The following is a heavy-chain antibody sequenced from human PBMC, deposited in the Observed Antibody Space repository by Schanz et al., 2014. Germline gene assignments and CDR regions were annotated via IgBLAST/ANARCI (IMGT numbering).Heavy chain of an antibody. D-gene: IGHD3-10*01. CDR2: ISHDGYST. CDR3: AKGRFGELRAFDI. CDR1: GFTFSIYA. Sequence: VQLVESGGGLVQPGASLRLSCSASGFTFSIYAMHWVRQAPGKGLEYVSAISHDGYSTYYADSVKGRFTISRDNSKNTLYLQMNSLRAEDAAVYYCAKGRFGELRAFDIWGQGTMVTVSS. J-gene: IGHJ3*02. V-gene: IGHV3-64*04.